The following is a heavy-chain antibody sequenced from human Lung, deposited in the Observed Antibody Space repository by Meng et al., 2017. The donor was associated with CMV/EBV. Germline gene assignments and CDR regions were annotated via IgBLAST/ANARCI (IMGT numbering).Heavy chain of an antibody. V-gene: IGHV1-46*01. D-gene: IGHD6-13*01. CDR2: INPSGGST. J-gene: IGHJ6*02. Sequence: AXVXVSXXASGYTFTNYYMHWVRQAPGQGLEWMGVINPSGGSTTYAQKFQGRLTMTRDTSTSTVYMELSSLKSEDTAMYYCARVLGQLVSPYGMDVWGQGTTXTVS. CDR3: ARVLGQLVSPYGMDV. CDR1: GYTFTNYY.